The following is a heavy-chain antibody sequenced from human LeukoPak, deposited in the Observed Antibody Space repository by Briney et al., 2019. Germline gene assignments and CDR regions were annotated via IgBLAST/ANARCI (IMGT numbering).Heavy chain of an antibody. D-gene: IGHD3-10*01. Sequence: GGSLRLSCAASGFTFSNFGMHWVRQAPGKGLEWGAFVQNDAETKYYADSVRGRFTVSRDNSKDTLYLQMNSLRAEDTAVYYCAKSALRGVIINLDYWGQGTLVAVSS. CDR1: GFTFSNFG. CDR2: VQNDAETK. V-gene: IGHV3-30*02. J-gene: IGHJ4*02. CDR3: AKSALRGVIINLDY.